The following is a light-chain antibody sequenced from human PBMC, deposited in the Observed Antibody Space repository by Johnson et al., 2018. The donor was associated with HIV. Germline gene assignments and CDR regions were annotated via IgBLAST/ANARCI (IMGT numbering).Light chain of an antibody. CDR3: GTWDSRLSIFV. CDR2: DNN. V-gene: IGLV1-51*01. Sequence: VLTQPPSVSAAPGQKVTISCSGSNSNIGNNYVSWYQQLPGTAPKLLIYDNNKRPSGIPDRFSGSKSGTSATLCISGLQTGDEADYFCGTWDSRLSIFVFETGTKITV. CDR1: NSNIGNNY. J-gene: IGLJ1*01.